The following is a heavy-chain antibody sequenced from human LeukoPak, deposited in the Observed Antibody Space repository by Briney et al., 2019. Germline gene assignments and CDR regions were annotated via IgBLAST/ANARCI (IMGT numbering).Heavy chain of an antibody. CDR1: GYTFTNYG. CDR3: ARIHSYGSPYYFDY. CDR2: ISAYNGNT. V-gene: IGHV1-18*01. D-gene: IGHD5-18*01. J-gene: IGHJ4*02. Sequence: ASVKVSCKASGYTFTNYGISWVRQAPGQGLEWMGWISAYNGNTNYAQKLQGRVTMTTDTSTSTAYMELSSLRSEDTAVYYCARIHSYGSPYYFDYWGQGTLVTVSS.